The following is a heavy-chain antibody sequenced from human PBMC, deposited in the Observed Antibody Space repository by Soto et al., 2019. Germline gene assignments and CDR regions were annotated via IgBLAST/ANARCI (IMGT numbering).Heavy chain of an antibody. J-gene: IGHJ5*02. CDR2: IYYSGST. Sequence: QVQLQESGPGLVKPSQTLSLTCTVSGGSISSGDYYWSWIRQPPGKGLEWIGYIYYSGSTYYNPSLKSRVTISVDTSKNQFSLKLSSVTAADTAVYYCARTVPRARFLEWLNWFDPWGQGTLVTVSS. V-gene: IGHV4-30-4*01. CDR3: ARTVPRARFLEWLNWFDP. CDR1: GGSISSGDYY. D-gene: IGHD3-3*01.